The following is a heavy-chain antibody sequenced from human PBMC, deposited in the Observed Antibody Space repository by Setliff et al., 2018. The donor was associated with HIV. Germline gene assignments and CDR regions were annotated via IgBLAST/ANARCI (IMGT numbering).Heavy chain of an antibody. Sequence: SVKVSCKASFGTYGINWVRQAPGQGLEWMGGIIPIFGTANYAQKFQGRVTITTDESTSTAYMELSSLRSEDTAVYYCARDSLAYCGGDCYSSDAFDIWGQGTMVTVS. CDR1: FGTYG. J-gene: IGHJ3*02. D-gene: IGHD2-21*02. CDR3: ARDSLAYCGGDCYSSDAFDI. V-gene: IGHV1-69*05. CDR2: IIPIFGTA.